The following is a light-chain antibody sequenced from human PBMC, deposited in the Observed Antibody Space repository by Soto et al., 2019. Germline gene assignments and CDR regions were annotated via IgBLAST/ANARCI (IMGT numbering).Light chain of an antibody. CDR2: EVG. V-gene: IGLV2-14*01. CDR1: SSDVGAFNY. J-gene: IGLJ1*01. Sequence: QSALTQPASVSGSPGQSSTISFTGTSSDVGAFNYVSWYLQYPGKAPKLMIYEVGNRPSGVSNRFSGSKSGNTASLTISGLKAEDEAAYYCCSYASGSIYVFGTGTKLTVL. CDR3: CSYASGSIYV.